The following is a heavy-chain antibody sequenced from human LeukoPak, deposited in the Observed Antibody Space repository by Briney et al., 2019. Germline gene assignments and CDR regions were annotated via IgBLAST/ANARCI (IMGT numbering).Heavy chain of an antibody. J-gene: IGHJ4*02. Sequence: GGSLRLSCAASGFTFSSYSMNWVRQAPGKGLEWVSSISSSSSYIYYADSVKGRFTISRDNAKNPLYLQMSSLRAEDTAVYYCARDTKHSSTRGGGYWGQGTLVTVSS. CDR2: ISSSSSYI. V-gene: IGHV3-21*01. CDR3: ARDTKHSSTRGGGY. CDR1: GFTFSSYS. D-gene: IGHD2-2*01.